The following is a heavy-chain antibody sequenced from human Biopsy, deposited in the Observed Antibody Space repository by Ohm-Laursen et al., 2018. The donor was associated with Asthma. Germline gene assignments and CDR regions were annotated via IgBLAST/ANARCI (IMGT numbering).Heavy chain of an antibody. CDR3: ARQKLAAAEGPFDM. V-gene: IGHV4-39*01. D-gene: IGHD6-13*01. J-gene: IGHJ3*02. CDR1: GGSISSNFYY. Sequence: SDTLSLTCTVSGGSISSNFYYWGWIRQPPGKGLEWIGNIYKSGQVYYNLSLKSRVTISVDTSKNQFSLQLRSVTAADTAVYYCARQKLAAAEGPFDMWGQGTMAIVSS. CDR2: IYKSGQV.